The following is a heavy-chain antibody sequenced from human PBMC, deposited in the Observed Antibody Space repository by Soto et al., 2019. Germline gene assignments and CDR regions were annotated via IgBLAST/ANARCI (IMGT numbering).Heavy chain of an antibody. D-gene: IGHD3-22*01. CDR1: GYSFTSYW. J-gene: IGHJ4*02. V-gene: IGHV5-10-1*01. Sequence: WESLKISCKGSGYSFTSYWISWVRQMPGKGLEWMGRIDPSDSYTNYSPSFQGHVTISADKSISTAYLQWSSLKASDTAMYYCARLESGGSSGYYSRYWGQGTLVTVSS. CDR3: ARLESGGSSGYYSRY. CDR2: IDPSDSYT.